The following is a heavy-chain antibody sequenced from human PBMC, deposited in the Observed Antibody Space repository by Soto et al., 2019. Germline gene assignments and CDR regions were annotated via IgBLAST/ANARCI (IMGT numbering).Heavy chain of an antibody. Sequence: QVQLQESGPGLVKPSQNLSLTCTVSGGSISSGGYYWSWIRQHPGKGLEWIGYIYYSGSTYYNPSLKSRVTISVDTSKNQFSLKLSSVTAADTAVYYCARACWTSGEIYAFDIWGQGTMVTVSS. D-gene: IGHD3-10*01. CDR2: IYYSGST. V-gene: IGHV4-31*03. J-gene: IGHJ3*02. CDR1: GGSISSGGYY. CDR3: ARACWTSGEIYAFDI.